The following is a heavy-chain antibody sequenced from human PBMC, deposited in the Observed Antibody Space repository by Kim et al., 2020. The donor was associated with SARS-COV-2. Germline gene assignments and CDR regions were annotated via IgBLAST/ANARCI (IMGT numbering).Heavy chain of an antibody. D-gene: IGHD3-9*01. Sequence: RYSPSFQGQVTISADKSISTAYLQWSSLKASDTAMYYCARRFDWFYGMDVWGQGTTVTVSS. J-gene: IGHJ6*02. V-gene: IGHV5-51*01. CDR3: ARRFDWFYGMDV.